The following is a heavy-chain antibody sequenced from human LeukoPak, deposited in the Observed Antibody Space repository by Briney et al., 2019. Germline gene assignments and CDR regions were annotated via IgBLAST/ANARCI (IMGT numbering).Heavy chain of an antibody. CDR2: ISGGGGST. Sequence: PGRSLRLSCAASGFTFSSYAMNWVRPAPGKGLEWVSAISGGGGSTYYADSVKGRFTISRDNSKNALYLQMNSPRAEDTAVYYCAKGVGNSGYDAFDIWGQGTMVTVSS. J-gene: IGHJ3*02. CDR3: AKGVGNSGYDAFDI. V-gene: IGHV3-23*01. D-gene: IGHD3-22*01. CDR1: GFTFSSYA.